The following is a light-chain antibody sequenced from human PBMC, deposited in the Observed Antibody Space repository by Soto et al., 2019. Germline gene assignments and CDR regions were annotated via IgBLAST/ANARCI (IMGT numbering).Light chain of an antibody. Sequence: EIVMTQSPDTLSVSPGERATLSCRASQNVGRNVAWYQQRPGQAPRLLIHGTSTRAADIPARFSGSVSGTEFPLTINSLPPEDFVIYYCQQYNNWPPMSTFGQGPKLEMK. CDR2: GTS. CDR3: QQYNNWPPMST. J-gene: IGKJ2*01. V-gene: IGKV3-15*01. CDR1: QNVGRN.